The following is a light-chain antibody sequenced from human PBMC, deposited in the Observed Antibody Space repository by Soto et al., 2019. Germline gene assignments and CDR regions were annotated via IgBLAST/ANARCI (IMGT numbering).Light chain of an antibody. J-gene: IGLJ1*01. CDR1: SSDVGTYYF. V-gene: IGLV2-23*01. CDR2: EGT. CDR3: CSYAGNNIFV. Sequence: QSVLTQPASVSGSLRQSITISCTGSSSDVGTYYFVSWYQQHPGKVPKLMIYEGTKRPSGVSDRFSGSKSGNTASMTISGLQAEDEANYYCCSYAGNNIFVFGTGTKLTVL.